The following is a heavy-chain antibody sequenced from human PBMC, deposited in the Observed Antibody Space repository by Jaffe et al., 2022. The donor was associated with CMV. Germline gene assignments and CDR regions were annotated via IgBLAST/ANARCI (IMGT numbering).Heavy chain of an antibody. J-gene: IGHJ4*02. CDR1: GGSLSGHY. CDR3: ARGWDSAKTGD. CDR2: IHPSGNT. D-gene: IGHD7-27*01. V-gene: IGHV4-34*01. Sequence: QVQLHQWGAGLLKPSETLSLTCAVYGGSLSGHYWNWIRQLPGKGLEWIGEIHPSGNTGYKSSLKSRVTISGDTSKNQFSLTLTSVTAADTAIYYCARGWDSAKTGDWGPGTPVTVSS.